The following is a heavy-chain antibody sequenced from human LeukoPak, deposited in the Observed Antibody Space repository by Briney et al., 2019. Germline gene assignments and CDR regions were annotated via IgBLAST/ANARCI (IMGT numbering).Heavy chain of an antibody. V-gene: IGHV4-59*01. CDR2: IYYSGST. D-gene: IGHD5-18*01. J-gene: IGHJ4*02. CDR1: GGSISSYY. CDR3: ARARGGDSYGHNIDY. Sequence: SETLSLTCTVSGGSISSYYWSWIRQPPGKGLEWIGYIYYSGSTNYNPSLKSRVTISVDTSKNQFSLKLSSVTAADTAVYYCARARGGDSYGHNIDYWGQGTLVTASS.